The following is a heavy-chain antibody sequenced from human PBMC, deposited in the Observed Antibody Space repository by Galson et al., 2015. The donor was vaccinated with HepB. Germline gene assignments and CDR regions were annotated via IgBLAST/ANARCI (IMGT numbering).Heavy chain of an antibody. CDR1: GFTFTSSA. V-gene: IGHV1-58*01. CDR2: IVVGSGNT. J-gene: IGHJ3*02. D-gene: IGHD5-12*01. Sequence: SVKVSCKASGFTFTSSAVQWVRQARGQRLEWIGWIVVGSGNTNYAQNFQQRVTITRDMSTSTAYMELSSLRSEDTAVYYCAADSLNRGYSGYGGGAFDIWGQGTMVTVSS. CDR3: AADSLNRGYSGYGGGAFDI.